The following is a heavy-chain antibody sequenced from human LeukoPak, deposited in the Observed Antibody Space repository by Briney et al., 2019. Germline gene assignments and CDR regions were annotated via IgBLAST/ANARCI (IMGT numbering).Heavy chain of an antibody. D-gene: IGHD4-11*01. V-gene: IGHV3-23*01. J-gene: IGHJ6*03. CDR1: GFTFSSYA. CDR2: ISGSGGST. CDR3: AKSDDYRKNYYMDV. Sequence: SGGSLRLSCAASGFTFSSYAMSWVRQAPGKGLEWVSAISGSGGSTYYADSVKGRFTISRDNSKNTLYLQMNSLRAEDTAVYYCAKSDDYRKNYYMDVWGKGTTVTVSS.